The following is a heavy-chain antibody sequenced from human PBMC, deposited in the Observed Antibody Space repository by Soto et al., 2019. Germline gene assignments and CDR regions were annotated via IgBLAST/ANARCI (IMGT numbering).Heavy chain of an antibody. CDR3: ARDCSGGACYPASFDY. CDR2: IYYTGST. D-gene: IGHD2-15*01. J-gene: IGHJ4*02. Sequence: QVQLQESGPGLVKPSETLSLTCSVSAGSISTYHWSWIRQPAGKGLEWIGRIYYTGSTDYNPSLKSRVTMSVDTCKNQFSLKVSSVTAADTAVYYCARDCSGGACYPASFDYWGQGTLVTVSS. CDR1: AGSISTYH. V-gene: IGHV4-4*07.